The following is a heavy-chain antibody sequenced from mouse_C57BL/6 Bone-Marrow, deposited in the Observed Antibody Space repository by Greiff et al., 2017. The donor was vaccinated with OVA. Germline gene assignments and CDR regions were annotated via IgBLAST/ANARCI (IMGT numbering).Heavy chain of an antibody. CDR3: ARSDYGSSYNYYAMDY. CDR2: IDPSDSYT. J-gene: IGHJ4*01. Sequence: LQQPGAELVRPGTSVKLSCKASGYTFTSYWMHWVKQRPGQGLEWIGVIDPSDSYTNYNQKFKGKATLTVDTSSSTAYMQLSSLTSEDSAVDYCARSDYGSSYNYYAMDYWGQGTSVTVSS. V-gene: IGHV1-59*01. D-gene: IGHD1-1*01. CDR1: GYTFTSYW.